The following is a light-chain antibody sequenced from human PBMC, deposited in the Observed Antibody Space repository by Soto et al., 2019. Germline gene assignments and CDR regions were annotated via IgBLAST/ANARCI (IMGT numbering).Light chain of an antibody. CDR1: QSISNH. CDR2: AAS. V-gene: IGKV1-39*01. J-gene: IGKJ1*01. CDR3: QQSYSSPST. Sequence: DIQMTQSPSSLSASVEDRVIITCRASQSISNHLYWYQQKPGKAPKLLIFAASSLQSGVPSRFSGSRSGPDFTLTISSLQPEDFATYYCQQSYSSPSTFGQGTKLDIK.